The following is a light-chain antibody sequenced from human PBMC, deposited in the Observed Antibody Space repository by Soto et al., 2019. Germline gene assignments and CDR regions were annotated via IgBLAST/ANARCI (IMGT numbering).Light chain of an antibody. J-gene: IGLJ2*01. Sequence: QSVLTQPPSVSGTPGQGVSISCSGSGSNIGNNPVNWYQQLPGMAPKLLIHTNDQRPSGVPDRFSGSKSGTSGSLAISGLQSEDEADYYCAAWDGSLSALVFGGGTKLTVL. CDR1: GSNIGNNP. V-gene: IGLV1-44*01. CDR3: AAWDGSLSALV. CDR2: TND.